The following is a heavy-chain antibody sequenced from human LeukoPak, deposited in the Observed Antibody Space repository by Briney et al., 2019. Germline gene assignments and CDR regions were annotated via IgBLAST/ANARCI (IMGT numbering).Heavy chain of an antibody. J-gene: IGHJ5*02. V-gene: IGHV3-74*03. Sequence: GGSLRLSCAASGFTIVRYWMHWVRQAPGKGLVWVSRSEGDDSTTTYADSVKGRFTVSRDTAKNTLYLQMNSLRVEDTAVYYCAKLDWLDPWGQGTLVTVSP. CDR1: GFTIVRYW. CDR2: SEGDDSTT. CDR3: AKLDWLDP.